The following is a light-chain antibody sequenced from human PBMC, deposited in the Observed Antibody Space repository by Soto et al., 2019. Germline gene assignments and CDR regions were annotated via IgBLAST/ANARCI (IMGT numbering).Light chain of an antibody. CDR3: AAWNDNSWV. CDR1: SSNIGSDY. CDR2: RND. V-gene: IGLV1-47*01. J-gene: IGLJ3*02. Sequence: QSVLTQPPSASGTPGQRVTISCSGSSSNIGSDYVYWYQQLPVTAPKLLIYRNDQRPSGVPDRFSGSKSGTSASLAISGLRSEDEADYYCAAWNDNSWVFGGGTQLTVL.